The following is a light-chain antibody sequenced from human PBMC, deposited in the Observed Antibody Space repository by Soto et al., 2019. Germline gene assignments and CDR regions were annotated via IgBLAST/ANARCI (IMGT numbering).Light chain of an antibody. J-gene: IGLJ1*01. CDR1: SSDVGNYNY. V-gene: IGLV2-14*01. CDR2: MVS. Sequence: QSALTQPASVSGSPGQSITISCTGTSSDVGNYNYVSWYQQYPGRVPKLLIYMVSNRPSGVSNRFSRSKSGNTASLTISGLQAEDEADYFCTSPTPGSLYVFGTGTKVTVL. CDR3: TSPTPGSLYV.